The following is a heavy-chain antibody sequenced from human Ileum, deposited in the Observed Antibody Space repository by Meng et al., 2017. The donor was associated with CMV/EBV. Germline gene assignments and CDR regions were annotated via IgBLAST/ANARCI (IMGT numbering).Heavy chain of an antibody. CDR2: IRSDGNDK. V-gene: IGHV3-30*02. Sequence: GESLKISCAASGFMFNNYAMHWVRQAPGKGLEWVAYIRSDGNDKYYADSVKGRFTISRDNSNKTLYLQMNSLRGEDSAVYSCAREDGDYPPRFYYGMNVWGQGTTVNVSS. D-gene: IGHD2-21*02. CDR1: GFMFNNYA. J-gene: IGHJ6*02. CDR3: AREDGDYPPRFYYGMNV.